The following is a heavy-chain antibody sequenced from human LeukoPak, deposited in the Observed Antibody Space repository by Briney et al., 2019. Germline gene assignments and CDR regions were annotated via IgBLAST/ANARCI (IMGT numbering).Heavy chain of an antibody. V-gene: IGHV3-74*01. J-gene: IGHJ4*02. CDR2: INTDGTVT. Sequence: GGSLRLSCAASGFTFSKYWMLWVRQAPGKGLESVSRINTDGTVTTYADSVKGRFAVSKDNADNTMFLQMNSVRDEDTAVYYCATKQWLAPPPDSWGQGTPVTVSS. CDR3: ATKQWLAPPPDS. CDR1: GFTFSKYW. D-gene: IGHD6-19*01.